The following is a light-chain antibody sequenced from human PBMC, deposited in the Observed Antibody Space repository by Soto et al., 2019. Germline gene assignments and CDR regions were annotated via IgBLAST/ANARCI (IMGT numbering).Light chain of an antibody. V-gene: IGLV4-69*01. CDR2: LNSDGSH. CDR3: QTWDTGIQV. CDR1: SGHINNA. Sequence: QLVLTQSPSASASLGASVKLTCTLSSGHINNAIAWHQQQPEKGPRYLMKLNSDGSHIKGDGIPDRFSGSSSGAERYLTISSLQSEDEADYYCQTWDTGIQVFGGGTKLTVL. J-gene: IGLJ2*01.